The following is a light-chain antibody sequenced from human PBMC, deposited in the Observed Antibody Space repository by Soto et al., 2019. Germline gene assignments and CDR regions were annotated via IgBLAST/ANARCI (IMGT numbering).Light chain of an antibody. J-gene: IGKJ5*01. V-gene: IGKV3-15*01. Sequence: EIVLTQSPATLSLSPGERATLSCRASQSVSSYLAWYQQKPGQAPRLPIYGASTRATGVPARFSGRGSGTEFTLTISSLQSEDFAVYYCQQYTNWPPNTFGQGTRLEIK. CDR3: QQYTNWPPNT. CDR2: GAS. CDR1: QSVSSY.